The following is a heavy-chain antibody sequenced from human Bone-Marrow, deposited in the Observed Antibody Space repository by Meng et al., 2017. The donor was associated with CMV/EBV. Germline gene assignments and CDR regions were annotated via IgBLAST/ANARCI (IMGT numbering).Heavy chain of an antibody. V-gene: IGHV1-2*02. D-gene: IGHD2-2*01. CDR3: ARDRGYCSSTSCRRYYFDY. J-gene: IGHJ4*02. Sequence: ASVKVSCKASGGTFSSYAISWVRQAPGQGLEWMGWINPNSGGTNYAQKFQGRVNMTRDTSISTAYMELSRLRSDDTAVYYCARDRGYCSSTSCRRYYFDYWGQGTLVTVSS. CDR2: INPNSGGT. CDR1: GGTFSSYA.